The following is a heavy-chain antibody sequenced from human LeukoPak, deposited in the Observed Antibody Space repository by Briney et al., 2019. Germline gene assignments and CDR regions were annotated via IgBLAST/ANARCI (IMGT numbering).Heavy chain of an antibody. CDR3: VKFVAGNS. CDR1: GFTFNNYG. Sequence: GGSLRLSCAASGFTFNNYGMHWVRQAPGKGLEWVAFIRYDGSNEYYADSVKGRFTVHRDNSKNTLFLRMNSLRIEDTAVYFCVKFVAGNSWGQGTLVTVSS. J-gene: IGHJ5*02. V-gene: IGHV3-30*02. D-gene: IGHD1-14*01. CDR2: IRYDGSNE.